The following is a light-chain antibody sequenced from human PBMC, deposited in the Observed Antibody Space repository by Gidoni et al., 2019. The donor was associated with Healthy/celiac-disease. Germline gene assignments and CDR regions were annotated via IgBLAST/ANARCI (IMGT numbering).Light chain of an antibody. J-gene: IGKJ2*01. CDR2: DAS. V-gene: IGKV3-11*01. CDR3: QQRSNWLT. Sequence: EIVLKQSPDTLSLSPGERATLSCSASQSVSSYLAWYQQKPGQAPRLLIYDASNRATGIPARFSGSGSGTDFTLTISSLEPEDFAVYYCQQRSNWLTFGQGTKLEIK. CDR1: QSVSSY.